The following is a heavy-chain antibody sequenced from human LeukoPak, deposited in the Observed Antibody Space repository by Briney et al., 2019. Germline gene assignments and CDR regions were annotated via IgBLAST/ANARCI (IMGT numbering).Heavy chain of an antibody. J-gene: IGHJ4*02. V-gene: IGHV3-23*01. CDR1: GFSFSSYA. CDR2: ISTGGGDT. CDR3: ARLSYSSSWYFDY. Sequence: GGSLRLSCAASGFSFSSYAMNWVRQAPGKGLEWVSAISTGGGDTFYTYSVEGRFTISRDNSKNTLYLQMNSLRAEDTAVYYCARLSYSSSWYFDYWGQGALVTVSS. D-gene: IGHD6-13*01.